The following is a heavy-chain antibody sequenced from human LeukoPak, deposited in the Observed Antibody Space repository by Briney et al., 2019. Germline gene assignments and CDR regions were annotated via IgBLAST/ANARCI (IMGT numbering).Heavy chain of an antibody. CDR2: ISGSGGST. Sequence: PGGSLRLSCAASGFTFSSYGMSWFRQAPGKGLEWLSAISGSGGSTYYADSVQGRFTISRDNSKNTLYLQMSSLRAGDTAVYYCANSPKSDYWGQGTLVTVSS. V-gene: IGHV3-23*01. CDR3: ANSPKSDY. CDR1: GFTFSSYG. J-gene: IGHJ4*02.